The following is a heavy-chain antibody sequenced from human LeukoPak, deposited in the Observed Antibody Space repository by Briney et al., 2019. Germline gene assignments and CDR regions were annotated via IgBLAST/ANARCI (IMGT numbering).Heavy chain of an antibody. CDR2: IGSSGTTI. Sequence: PGGSLRISCAASGFSFSIYEMNWVRQAPGKRLEWVSNIGSSGTTIYYADSVKGRFTISRDNAKNSLYLQMNSLRAEDTAVYYCATLTVASSFDYWGQGTLVTVSS. CDR1: GFSFSIYE. CDR3: ATLTVASSFDY. D-gene: IGHD6-19*01. V-gene: IGHV3-48*03. J-gene: IGHJ4*02.